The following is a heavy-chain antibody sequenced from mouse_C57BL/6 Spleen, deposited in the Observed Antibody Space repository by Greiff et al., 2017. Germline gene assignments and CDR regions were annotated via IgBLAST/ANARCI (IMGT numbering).Heavy chain of an antibody. D-gene: IGHD1-1*01. V-gene: IGHV1-82*01. J-gene: IGHJ4*01. CDR3: ARSRYYGSSAMDY. CDR2: IYPGDGDT. CDR1: GYAFSRSW. Sequence: QVQLQQSGPELVKPGASVKISCKASGYAFSRSWMNWVKQRPGKGLEWIGRIYPGDGDTNYNGKFKGKATLTADKSSSTAYMQLSSLTSEDSAVYFCARSRYYGSSAMDYWGQGTSVTVSS.